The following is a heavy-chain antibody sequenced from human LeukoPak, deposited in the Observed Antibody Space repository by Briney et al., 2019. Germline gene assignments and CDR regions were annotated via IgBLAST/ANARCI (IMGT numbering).Heavy chain of an antibody. CDR3: ARETEHYGSGSYYIGY. V-gene: IGHV3-53*01. Sequence: GGSLRLSCAASGFTVSSNYMSWVRQAPGKGLEWVSVIYSGGSTYYADSVKGRFTISRDDAKNTLYLQMNSLRAEDTAVYYCARETEHYGSGSYYIGYWGQGTLVTVSS. CDR1: GFTVSSNY. J-gene: IGHJ4*02. D-gene: IGHD3-10*01. CDR2: IYSGGST.